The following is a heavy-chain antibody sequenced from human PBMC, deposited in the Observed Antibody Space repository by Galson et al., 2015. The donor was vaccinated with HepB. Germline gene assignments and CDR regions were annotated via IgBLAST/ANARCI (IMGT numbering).Heavy chain of an antibody. J-gene: IGHJ6*02. CDR1: GFTFTNYN. V-gene: IGHV3-33*01. CDR2: IWYDGSSE. CDR3: ARDSYGMDV. Sequence: SLRLSCAASGFTFTNYNMHWVRQAPGKGLEWVAVIWYDGSSEYFADSVKGRFTISRDNSKNTLYLQMNSLRAEDTAVYYCARDSYGMDVWGQGTTVTVSS.